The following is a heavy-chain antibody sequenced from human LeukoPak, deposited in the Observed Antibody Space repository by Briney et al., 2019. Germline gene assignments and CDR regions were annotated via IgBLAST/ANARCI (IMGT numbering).Heavy chain of an antibody. J-gene: IGHJ5*02. Sequence: GGSLRLSCAASGFTFSSYSMNWVRQAPGKGLEWVSYISSSSSTIYYADSVKGRFTISRDNAKNSLYLQMNSLRAEDTAVYYCARGDNDYYDSSGPDWFDPWGQGTLVTVSS. D-gene: IGHD3-22*01. CDR1: GFTFSSYS. CDR2: ISSSSSTI. CDR3: ARGDNDYYDSSGPDWFDP. V-gene: IGHV3-48*04.